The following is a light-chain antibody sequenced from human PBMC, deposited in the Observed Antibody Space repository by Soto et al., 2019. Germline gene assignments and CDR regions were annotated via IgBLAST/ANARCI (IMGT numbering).Light chain of an antibody. Sequence: IGMTQSPTPLSVSPGERATLSCRASQTIYSNVAWYQQRPGQPPRLLIYRASSRATGIPARFSGSGSGTEFTLTINSLQSEDFAVYYCQQYQNLWTFGQGTKVDIK. V-gene: IGKV3-15*01. CDR2: RAS. CDR3: QQYQNLWT. CDR1: QTIYSN. J-gene: IGKJ1*01.